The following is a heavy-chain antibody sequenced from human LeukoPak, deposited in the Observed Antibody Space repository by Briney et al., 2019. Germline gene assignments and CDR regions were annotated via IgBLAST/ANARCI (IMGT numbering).Heavy chain of an antibody. V-gene: IGHV4-61*02. CDR1: GVSISSDSYY. J-gene: IGHJ6*04. CDR2: IYTSGST. CDR3: ARGSMHYYYGPGDV. Sequence: PSETLSLTCTVSGVSISSDSYYWSWIRQPAGKGLEWIGRIYTSGSTNYNPSLKSRVTISLDTSKNQFSLKLSSVTAADTAVYYCARGSMHYYYGPGDVWGKGTTVTISS. D-gene: IGHD3-10*01.